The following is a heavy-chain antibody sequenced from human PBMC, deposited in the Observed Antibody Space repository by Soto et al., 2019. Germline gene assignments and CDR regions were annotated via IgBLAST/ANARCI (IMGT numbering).Heavy chain of an antibody. J-gene: IGHJ4*02. CDR3: ARGQFDDSSGGFDD. CDR1: GFTFSSYV. Sequence: GGSLRLSCAASGFTFSSYVMHWVRQAPGKGLEWVAVIWYDGSNKYYADSVKGRFTISRDNSKNTLYLQMNSLRAEDTAVYYCARGQFDDSSGGFDDWGQGTLVTVSS. D-gene: IGHD3-22*01. CDR2: IWYDGSNK. V-gene: IGHV3-33*01.